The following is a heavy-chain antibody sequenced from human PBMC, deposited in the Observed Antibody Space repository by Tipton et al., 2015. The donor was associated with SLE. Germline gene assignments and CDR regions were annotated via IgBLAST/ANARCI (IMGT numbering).Heavy chain of an antibody. CDR2: ISWNGATS. D-gene: IGHD3-3*01. CDR1: GFRFQDYA. Sequence: SLRLSCAASGFRFQDYAMHWIRQVPGKGLEWVSGISWNGATSAYGDSVTGRFRISRDNAKDFLFLQMNSLRTEDTALYYCAKAIVNQNDFWSCYYLDYWGQGTLVTVSS. J-gene: IGHJ4*02. V-gene: IGHV3-9*01. CDR3: AKAIVNQNDFWSCYYLDY.